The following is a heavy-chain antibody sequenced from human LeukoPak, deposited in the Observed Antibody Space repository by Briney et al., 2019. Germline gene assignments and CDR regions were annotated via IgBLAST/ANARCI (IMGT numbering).Heavy chain of an antibody. CDR1: GDXVSSNSAA. D-gene: IGHD1-26*01. J-gene: IGHJ3*02. CDR2: TYYRSKWSS. CDR3: ARGRPLVGATQNAFDI. V-gene: IGHV6-1*01. Sequence: SQTLSLTCGISGDXVSSNSAAWNWIRQSPSRGLQWLGRTYYRSKWSSNYAVSVRGRITIHPDTSKNQFSLQLNSVTPEDTAVYYCARGRPLVGATQNAFDIWGQGTMVTVSS.